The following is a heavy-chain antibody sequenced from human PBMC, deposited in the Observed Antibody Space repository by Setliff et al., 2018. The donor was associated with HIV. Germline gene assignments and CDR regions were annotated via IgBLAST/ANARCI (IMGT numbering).Heavy chain of an antibody. Sequence: SETLSLTCTVSGDSISSSSNYWGWIRQPPGKGLEWIGSIYYSGSTHYNPSLKSRVSISVDTSKSQFSLKLNSVTAADTAVYYCARAGYNSRPYYFDYWVQGTLVTVSS. CDR2: IYYSGST. CDR3: ARAGYNSRPYYFDY. D-gene: IGHD6-13*01. J-gene: IGHJ4*02. V-gene: IGHV4-39*07. CDR1: GDSISSSSNY.